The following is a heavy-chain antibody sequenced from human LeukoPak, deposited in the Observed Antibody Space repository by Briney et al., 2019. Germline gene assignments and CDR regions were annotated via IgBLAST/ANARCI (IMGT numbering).Heavy chain of an antibody. CDR2: ISYDGSNK. CDR1: GFTFSSYG. D-gene: IGHD4-17*01. V-gene: IGHV3-30*18. CDR3: AKDPYDYGDYVPDY. J-gene: IGHJ4*02. Sequence: GRSLRLSRAASGFTFSSYGMHWVRQAPGKGLEWVAVISYDGSNKYYADSVKGRFTISRDNSKNTLYLQMNSLRAEDTAVYYCAKDPYDYGDYVPDYWGQGTLVTVSS.